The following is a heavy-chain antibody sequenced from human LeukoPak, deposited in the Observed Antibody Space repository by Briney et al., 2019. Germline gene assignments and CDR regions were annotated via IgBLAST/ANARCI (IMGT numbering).Heavy chain of an antibody. CDR1: GFTFSSYA. Sequence: PGGSLRLSCAVSGFTFSSYAMSWVRQAPGKGLEWVSAISGSGGSTYYADSVKGRFTISRDNSKNTLYLQMNSLRAEDTAVYYCASLGYSSSWYRSYWGQGTLVTVSS. V-gene: IGHV3-23*01. CDR2: ISGSGGST. D-gene: IGHD6-13*01. CDR3: ASLGYSSSWYRSY. J-gene: IGHJ4*02.